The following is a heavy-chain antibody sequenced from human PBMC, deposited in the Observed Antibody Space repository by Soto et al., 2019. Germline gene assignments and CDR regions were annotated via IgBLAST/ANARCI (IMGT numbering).Heavy chain of an antibody. Sequence: QVQLVESGGGVVQPGRSLRLSCAASGFRFSTYAMHWVRQAPGKGPEWVAVISYDGRDKYYADSVKGRFTVSRDTSKNTLYLQMNTLRPEDTAVYYCAKDPDGDYGADYWGQGTLVTVSS. J-gene: IGHJ4*02. V-gene: IGHV3-30*18. CDR1: GFRFSTYA. CDR3: AKDPDGDYGADY. CDR2: ISYDGRDK. D-gene: IGHD4-17*01.